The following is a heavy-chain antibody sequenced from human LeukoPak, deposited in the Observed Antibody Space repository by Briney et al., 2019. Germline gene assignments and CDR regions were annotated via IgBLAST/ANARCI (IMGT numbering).Heavy chain of an antibody. CDR2: IYYSGST. J-gene: IGHJ3*02. CDR1: GGSISSYY. Sequence: SETPSLTCTVSGGSISSYYWSWIRQPPGKGLEWIGYIYYSGSTDYNPSLKSRVTISVDTSKNQFSLKLSSVTAADTAVYYCARRGYGDYNDAFDIWGQGTMVTVSS. V-gene: IGHV4-59*08. CDR3: ARRGYGDYNDAFDI. D-gene: IGHD4-17*01.